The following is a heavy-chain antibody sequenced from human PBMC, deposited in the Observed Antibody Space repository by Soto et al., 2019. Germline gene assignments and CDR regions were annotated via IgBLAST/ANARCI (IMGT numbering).Heavy chain of an antibody. J-gene: IGHJ1*01. CDR2: ISGSGGST. Sequence: XGSRRLSCAAAGFTFSSYDMSWVRQAPGKGLEWVSAISGSGGSTYYADSVKGRFTISRDNSKNTLYLQMNSLRAEDTAVYYCAKDRHTGRRWELPYWGQGTLVTVSS. D-gene: IGHD1-26*01. CDR3: AKDRHTGRRWELPY. CDR1: GFTFSSYD. V-gene: IGHV3-23*01.